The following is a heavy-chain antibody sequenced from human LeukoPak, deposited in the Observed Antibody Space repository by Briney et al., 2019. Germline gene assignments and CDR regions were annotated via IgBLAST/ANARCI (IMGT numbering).Heavy chain of an antibody. D-gene: IGHD3-22*01. CDR2: IYPGDSDT. J-gene: IGHJ3*02. CDR3: ARLSMIDTFDI. Sequence: GESLKISCQAAGYSFMTYWIGWVRQMPGKGLEWMAIIYPGDSDTKYSPSFQDQVTISADKSINTAYLHWRSLKASDTAMYYCARLSMIDTFDIWGLGTVVTVSS. V-gene: IGHV5-51*01. CDR1: GYSFMTYW.